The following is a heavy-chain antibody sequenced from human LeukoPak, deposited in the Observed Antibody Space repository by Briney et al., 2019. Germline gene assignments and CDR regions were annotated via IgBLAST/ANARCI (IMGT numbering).Heavy chain of an antibody. CDR3: ARDLVTVTKGFDI. D-gene: IGHD4-17*01. Sequence: SETLSLTSAVSDDSFSSHYWTWIRQPPGKGLEWIGYISYIGSTNYNPSLKSRVIISIDTSRNQFSLRLSSVTAADTAVYYCARDLVTVTKGFDIWGQGTMVSVSS. V-gene: IGHV4-59*11. J-gene: IGHJ3*02. CDR1: DDSFSSHY. CDR2: ISYIGST.